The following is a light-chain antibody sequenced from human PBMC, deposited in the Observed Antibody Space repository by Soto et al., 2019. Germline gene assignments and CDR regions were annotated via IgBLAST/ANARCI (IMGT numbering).Light chain of an antibody. CDR2: DAS. V-gene: IGKV1-5*01. J-gene: IGKJ1*01. CDR1: QSIDTW. CDR3: QHYNSYPWT. Sequence: DIPMTQSPSTLSASVGDRVIITCRASQSIDTWLAWYQQKPGKAPDLLISDASNLEGGVPSRFSGSGSGTKFTLTISSLQPDDFAAYFCQHYNSYPWTFGQGTKVEIK.